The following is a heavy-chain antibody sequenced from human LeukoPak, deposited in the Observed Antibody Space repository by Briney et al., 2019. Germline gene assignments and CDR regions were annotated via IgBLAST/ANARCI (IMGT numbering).Heavy chain of an antibody. CDR3: AREGGSIAARRWGMDV. V-gene: IGHV4-59*12. J-gene: IGHJ6*02. Sequence: SETLSLTCTVSGGSISSYYWSWIRQPPGKGLEWIGYIYYSGSTNYNPSLKSRVTISVDTSKNQFSLKLSSVTAADTAVYYCAREGGSIAARRWGMDVWGQGTTVTVSS. CDR2: IYYSGST. CDR1: GGSISSYY. D-gene: IGHD6-6*01.